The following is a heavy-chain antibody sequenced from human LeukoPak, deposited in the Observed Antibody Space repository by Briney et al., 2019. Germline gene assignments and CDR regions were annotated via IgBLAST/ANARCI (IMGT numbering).Heavy chain of an antibody. CDR3: AKSGVTMVRGGPLYYFQH. D-gene: IGHD3-10*01. J-gene: IGHJ1*01. CDR1: GFTFSSYA. Sequence: PGGSLRLSCAASGFTFSSYAMSWVRQAPGKGLEWVSAISGSGGSTYYADSVKGRFTISRDNSKNTLYLQMNSLRAEDTAVYYCAKSGVTMVRGGPLYYFQHWGQGTLVTVSP. V-gene: IGHV3-23*01. CDR2: ISGSGGST.